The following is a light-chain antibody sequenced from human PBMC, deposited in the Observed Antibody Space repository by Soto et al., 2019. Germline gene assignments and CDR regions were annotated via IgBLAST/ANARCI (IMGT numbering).Light chain of an antibody. J-gene: IGKJ4*01. CDR2: DAS. CDR1: QSVSSY. V-gene: IGKV3-11*01. Sequence: EIVLPQSHGTLSLSPGARSPLSRRASQSVSSYLAWYQQKPGQAPRLLIYDASNRATGIPARFSGSGSGTDFTLIIRSLEPEDFAVYYCQKSSNWLPLTVGGGTKVDIK. CDR3: QKSSNWLPLT.